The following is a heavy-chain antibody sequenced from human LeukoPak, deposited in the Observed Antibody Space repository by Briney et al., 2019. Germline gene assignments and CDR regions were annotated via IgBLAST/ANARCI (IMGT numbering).Heavy chain of an antibody. Sequence: PGGSLRLSCAASGFTFSSYSMNWVRQAPGKGLEWVSSISSSSSYIYYADSVKGRFTISRDNAKNSLYLQMNSLRAEDTAVYFCARDRVAAASYYGMDAWGQGTTVTVSS. V-gene: IGHV3-21*01. CDR2: ISSSSSYI. J-gene: IGHJ6*02. CDR3: ARDRVAAASYYGMDA. CDR1: GFTFSSYS. D-gene: IGHD6-13*01.